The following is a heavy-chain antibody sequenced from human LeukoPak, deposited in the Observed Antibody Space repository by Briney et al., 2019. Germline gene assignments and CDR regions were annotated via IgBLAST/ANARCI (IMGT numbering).Heavy chain of an antibody. CDR3: ARMNYISSGWGAPFDY. CDR2: IRSSGSTI. V-gene: IGHV3-48*04. CDR1: GFTFSSYS. D-gene: IGHD1-7*01. Sequence: GGSLRPSCAASGFTFSSYSMNWVRQAPGKGLEWISYIRSSGSTIYYADSMKGRFTISRDNAKNSLYLQMNSLRAEDTAVYYCARMNYISSGWGAPFDYWGQGTLVTVSS. J-gene: IGHJ4*02.